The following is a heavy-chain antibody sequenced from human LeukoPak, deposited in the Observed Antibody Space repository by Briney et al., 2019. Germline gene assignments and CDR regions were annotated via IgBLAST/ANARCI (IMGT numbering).Heavy chain of an antibody. CDR1: GYTFTGYY. D-gene: IGHD3-22*01. J-gene: IGHJ3*02. V-gene: IGHV1-2*02. CDR2: INPNSGGT. Sequence: GASVKVSCKASGYTFTGYYMHWVRQAPEQGLEWMGWINPNSGGTNYAQKFQGRVTMTRDTSISTAYMELSRLRSDDTAVYYCAREAAGYDSSGYAFDIWGQGTMVTVSS. CDR3: AREAAGYDSSGYAFDI.